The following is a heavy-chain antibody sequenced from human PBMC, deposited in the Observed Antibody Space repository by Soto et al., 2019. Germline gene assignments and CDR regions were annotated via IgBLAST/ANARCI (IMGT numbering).Heavy chain of an antibody. CDR2: ISGSGGST. Sequence: GGSLRLSCAASGFTFSSYAMSWVRQAPGKGLEWVSAISGSGGSTYYADSVKGRFTISRDNSKNTLYLQMNSLRAEDTAVYYCGKATNTQWIQLWLKVHPGMDVWGQGTTVTVSS. V-gene: IGHV3-23*01. J-gene: IGHJ6*02. D-gene: IGHD5-18*01. CDR1: GFTFSSYA. CDR3: GKATNTQWIQLWLKVHPGMDV.